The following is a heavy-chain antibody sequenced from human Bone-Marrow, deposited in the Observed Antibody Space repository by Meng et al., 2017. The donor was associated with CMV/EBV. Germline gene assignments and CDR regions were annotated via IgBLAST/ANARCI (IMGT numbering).Heavy chain of an antibody. CDR3: ARGRYSYGYGAFDI. D-gene: IGHD5-18*01. J-gene: IGHJ3*02. Sequence: ASVKVSCKASGYTFTSYYMHWVRQAPGQGLEWMGWMNSNSGNTGYAQKFQGRVTMTRNTSISTAYMELSSLRSEDTAVYYCARGRYSYGYGAFDIWGQGTMVT. CDR1: GYTFTSYY. CDR2: MNSNSGNT. V-gene: IGHV1-8*02.